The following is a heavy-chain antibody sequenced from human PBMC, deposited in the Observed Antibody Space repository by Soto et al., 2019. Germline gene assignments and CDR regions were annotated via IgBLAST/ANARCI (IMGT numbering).Heavy chain of an antibody. CDR2: IDPSDSYS. Sequence: GESLKISCKGSGYSFTSYWISWVRQMPGKGLEWMGRIDPSDSYSNYSPSFQGHVTISADKSISTAYLQWSSLKASDTAMYYCARQGEMYYYMDVWGKGTTVTVPS. V-gene: IGHV5-10-1*01. CDR3: ARQGEMYYYMDV. J-gene: IGHJ6*03. D-gene: IGHD2-21*01. CDR1: GYSFTSYW.